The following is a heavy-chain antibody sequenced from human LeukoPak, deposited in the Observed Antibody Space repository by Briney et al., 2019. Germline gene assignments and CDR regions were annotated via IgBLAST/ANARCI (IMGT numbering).Heavy chain of an antibody. D-gene: IGHD3-10*01. Sequence: ASVKVSCKASGYTFTSCGISWVRQAPGQGLEWMGWISAYNGNTNYAQKLQGRVTMTTDTSTSTAYMELRSLRSDDTAVYYCARVMIRGVSRNWYFDLWGRGTLVTVSS. CDR1: GYTFTSCG. J-gene: IGHJ2*01. V-gene: IGHV1-18*01. CDR2: ISAYNGNT. CDR3: ARVMIRGVSRNWYFDL.